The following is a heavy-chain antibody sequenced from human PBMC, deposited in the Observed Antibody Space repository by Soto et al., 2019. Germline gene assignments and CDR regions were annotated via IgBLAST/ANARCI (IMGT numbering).Heavy chain of an antibody. Sequence: QVQLVQSGAEVKKPGSSVKVSCKASGGTFSSYAISWVRQAPGQGLEWMGGIIPIFGTANYAQKFQGRVTITEDESTSTAYMELSSRRSDDTAVYYCAREGGAEGYYYYGMDVWGQGTTVTVSS. V-gene: IGHV1-69*12. CDR2: IIPIFGTA. CDR1: GGTFSSYA. CDR3: AREGGAEGYYYYGMDV. J-gene: IGHJ6*02. D-gene: IGHD2-15*01.